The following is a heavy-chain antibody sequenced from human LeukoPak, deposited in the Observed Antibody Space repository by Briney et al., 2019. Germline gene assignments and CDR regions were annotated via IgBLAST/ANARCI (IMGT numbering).Heavy chain of an antibody. Sequence: SETLSLTCAVYGGSFSGYYWSWIRQPPGKGLEWIGEINHSGSTNYNPSLKSRVTISVDTSKNQFSLKLSSVTAADTAVYYCARGQRITIFGVVITYNWFDPWGQGTLVTVSS. J-gene: IGHJ5*02. CDR1: GGSFSGYY. CDR2: INHSGST. V-gene: IGHV4-34*01. CDR3: ARGQRITIFGVVITYNWFDP. D-gene: IGHD3-3*01.